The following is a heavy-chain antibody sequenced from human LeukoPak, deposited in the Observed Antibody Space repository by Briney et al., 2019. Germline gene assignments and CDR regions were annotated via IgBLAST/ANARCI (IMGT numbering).Heavy chain of an antibody. CDR1: GGSMSSYY. CDR3: ARYPQRGQQLLNAFDI. Sequence: PSETLSLTCTVSGGSMSSYYWSWLREPPGKGREGSGYVYNSGSTKYNPSLKSRVTISVDMSKNQFSLKLSSETAADTAVYYCARYPQRGQQLLNAFDIWGQGTMVTVSS. CDR2: VYNSGST. J-gene: IGHJ3*02. V-gene: IGHV4-59*08. D-gene: IGHD6-13*01.